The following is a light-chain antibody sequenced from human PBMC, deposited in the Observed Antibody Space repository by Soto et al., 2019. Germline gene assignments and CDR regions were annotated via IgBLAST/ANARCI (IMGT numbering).Light chain of an antibody. CDR1: SSDVGGYNY. J-gene: IGLJ1*01. Sequence: QSVLTQPRSVSGSPGQSVTISCTGTSSDVGGYNYVSWYQQHPGKAPKLMIYDVSERPSGVPDRFSGSKSGNTASLTISGLQAEDEADYYCCSYAGTYSIYVFGTGTKLTVL. CDR2: DVS. CDR3: CSYAGTYSIYV. V-gene: IGLV2-11*01.